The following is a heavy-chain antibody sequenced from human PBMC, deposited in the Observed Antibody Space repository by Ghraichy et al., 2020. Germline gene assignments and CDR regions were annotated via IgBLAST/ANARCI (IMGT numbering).Heavy chain of an antibody. J-gene: IGHJ4*01. CDR1: GFVFRDHG. Sequence: GGSLRLSCEASGFVFRDHGMGWVRQGPGKGLEWVAGMNANGGSTNYADSVRGRFTISRENARSALFLQMNSLRVDDTAVYYCARKYTGTYYSLFDFWGHGTLVTVSS. V-gene: IGHV3-20*04. CDR2: MNANGGST. CDR3: ARKYTGTYYSLFDF. D-gene: IGHD1-26*01.